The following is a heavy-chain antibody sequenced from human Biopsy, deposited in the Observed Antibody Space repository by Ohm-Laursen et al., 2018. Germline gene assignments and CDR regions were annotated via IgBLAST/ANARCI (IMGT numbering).Heavy chain of an antibody. CDR3: ARATNSTGWPYYYFYGMDV. CDR2: IYYNGST. CDR1: GGSISSDY. D-gene: IGHD2/OR15-2a*01. J-gene: IGHJ6*02. Sequence: PGTLSLTCTVSGGSISSDYWSWIRQTPGKGLEWIGYIYYNGSTNYNPSLKSRVTISVDTSKNQFSLRLNSVTAADTAVYYCARATNSTGWPYYYFYGMDVWGQGTTVTVSS. V-gene: IGHV4-59*01.